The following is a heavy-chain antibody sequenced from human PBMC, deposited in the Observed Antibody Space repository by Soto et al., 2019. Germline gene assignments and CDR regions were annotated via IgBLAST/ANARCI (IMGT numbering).Heavy chain of an antibody. CDR3: GKNACGYLPPAIDY. CDR1: GFTVSSNY. Sequence: WESLRLSSAVSGFTVSSNYMSWVRQPPGKGLEWCSAISGSGGSTYYAESVKGRFTISRDNSKNTLYLQMNSLGAEDTAVYYCGKNACGYLPPAIDYWGQGTLVTVSS. V-gene: IGHV3-23*01. D-gene: IGHD6-25*01. CDR2: ISGSGGST. J-gene: IGHJ4*02.